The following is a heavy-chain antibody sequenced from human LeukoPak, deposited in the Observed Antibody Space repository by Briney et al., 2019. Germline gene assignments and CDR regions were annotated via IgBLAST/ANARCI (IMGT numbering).Heavy chain of an antibody. J-gene: IGHJ6*02. CDR3: ARDSQEGSSYQGDYGMDV. D-gene: IGHD6-13*01. CDR1: GDSVSSNSAA. Sequence: SQTLSLTCAISGDSVSSNSAAWNWIRQSPSRGLEWLGRTYYRSKWYNDYAVSVKSRITINPDTSKNQFSLQLNSVTPEDTAVYYCARDSQEGSSYQGDYGMDVWGQGTTVTVSS. CDR2: TYYRSKWYN. V-gene: IGHV6-1*01.